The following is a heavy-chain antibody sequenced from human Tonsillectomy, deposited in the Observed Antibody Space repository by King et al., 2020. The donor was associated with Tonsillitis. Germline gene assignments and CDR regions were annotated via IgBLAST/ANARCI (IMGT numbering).Heavy chain of an antibody. CDR1: GGYITSYY. Sequence: LQLQESGPGLVKPSETLSLTCTVTGGYITSYYWSWIRQPPGKGLEWIGYIYYSGSTNYNPSLKSRFTMSVDTSKNQFFLRLSSVTAADTAVYYCASLGGGIANRSDWGQGTLVTVSS. CDR3: ASLGGGIANRSD. J-gene: IGHJ4*02. CDR2: IYYSGST. V-gene: IGHV4-59*01. D-gene: IGHD6-13*01.